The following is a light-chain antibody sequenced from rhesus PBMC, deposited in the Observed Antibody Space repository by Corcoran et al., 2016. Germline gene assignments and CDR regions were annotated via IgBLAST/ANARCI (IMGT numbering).Light chain of an antibody. CDR1: GRGSEH. V-gene: IGLV3-36*02. Sequence: SFALTQPRSVSVSPGQTARITCGADGRGSEHVNWYQQKPAQAPVLVIYGDRERPPGIPERFSGSKSGNTATLSISGVEAGDEADYFFQGWDISRVHYVFGAGTRLTV. CDR3: QGWDISRVHYV. J-gene: IGLJ1*01. CDR2: GDR.